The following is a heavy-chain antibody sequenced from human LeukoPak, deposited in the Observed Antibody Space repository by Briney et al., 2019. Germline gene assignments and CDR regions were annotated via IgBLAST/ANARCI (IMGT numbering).Heavy chain of an antibody. CDR3: AGGYTNTWSALWAFDI. V-gene: IGHV3-53*01. CDR1: GFTVRSKY. J-gene: IGHJ3*02. CDR2: IYTDDSA. Sequence: GGSLRLSCAASGFTVRSKYMTWVRQAPGKGLEWVALIYTDDSAHYADSVKGRFTISRDNSKNTLFLQLNSLRAEDSALYYCAGGYTNTWSALWAFDIWGRGTMVTVSS. D-gene: IGHD6-13*01.